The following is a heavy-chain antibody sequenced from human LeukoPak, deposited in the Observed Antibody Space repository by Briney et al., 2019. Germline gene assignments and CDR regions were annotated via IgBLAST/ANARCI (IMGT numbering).Heavy chain of an antibody. CDR2: ISWNSDNI. Sequence: GGSLRLSCAASGFTFDDYAMHWVRQAPGKGLEWVSGISWNSDNIDYADSVKGRFTISRDNAKNSLYMQMNSRSAEDMAVYYSANGRTSWCPAPSYFDSWGQGSLVTVSS. D-gene: IGHD6-13*01. CDR3: ANGRTSWCPAPSYFDS. CDR1: GFTFDDYA. J-gene: IGHJ4*02. V-gene: IGHV3-9*03.